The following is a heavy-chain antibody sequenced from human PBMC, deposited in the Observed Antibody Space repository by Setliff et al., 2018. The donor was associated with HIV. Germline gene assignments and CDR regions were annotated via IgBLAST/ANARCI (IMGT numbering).Heavy chain of an antibody. V-gene: IGHV1-2*06. CDR3: ARQDIPTGYYLFDY. CDR1: GHPFSNYD. D-gene: IGHD3-9*01. Sequence: GASVKVSCKTSGHPFSNYDIIWVRRAPGQGLEWMGRINPNMGDTQYAQKFQGRIIMTRDTSINTVYMELSSLTSDDTALYYCARQDIPTGYYLFDYWGQGTQVTVSS. J-gene: IGHJ4*02. CDR2: INPNMGDT.